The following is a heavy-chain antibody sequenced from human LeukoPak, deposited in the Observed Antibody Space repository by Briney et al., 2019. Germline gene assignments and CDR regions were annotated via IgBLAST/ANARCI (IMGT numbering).Heavy chain of an antibody. CDR1: GGTFSSYA. D-gene: IGHD2-2*01. Sequence: VASVKVSCKVSGGTFSSYAISWVRQAPGQGLEWMGGIIPIFGTANYAQKFQGRVTITADESASTAYMELSSLRSEDTAVYYCQIPAADKSEDYWGQGTLVTVSS. CDR2: IIPIFGTA. J-gene: IGHJ4*02. CDR3: QIPAADKSEDY. V-gene: IGHV1-69*13.